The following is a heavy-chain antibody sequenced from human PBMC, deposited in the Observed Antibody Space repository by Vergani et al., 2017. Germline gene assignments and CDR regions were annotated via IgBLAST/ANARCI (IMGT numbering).Heavy chain of an antibody. V-gene: IGHV4-39*01. CDR2: IYYSGST. CDR1: GASIRSSNYY. D-gene: IGHD6-19*01. Sequence: QLQLQESGPGLVKPSATLSLTCSVSGASIRSSNYYWGWIRQPPGKGQECIASIYYSGSTYYNPSLKSRVTISVDTSKNQFSLKLSSVTAADTAVYFCARHSTVEWLVKLGWIDPWGQGILVTVSS. J-gene: IGHJ5*02. CDR3: ARHSTVEWLVKLGWIDP.